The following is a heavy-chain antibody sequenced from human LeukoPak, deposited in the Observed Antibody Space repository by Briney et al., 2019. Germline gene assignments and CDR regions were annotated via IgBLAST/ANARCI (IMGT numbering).Heavy chain of an antibody. Sequence: GGSLRLSCEASGFTFSNHDMHWVRQAKGEGLGWVSGIGTEADTFYADSVKGRFTISRENGKSSTFLQMNSLTAGDTALYYCARGRLATRFGGGGIDYWGQGTLVTVSS. CDR3: ARGRLATRFGGGGIDY. J-gene: IGHJ4*02. CDR1: GFTFSNHD. V-gene: IGHV3-13*01. D-gene: IGHD3-10*01. CDR2: IGTEADT.